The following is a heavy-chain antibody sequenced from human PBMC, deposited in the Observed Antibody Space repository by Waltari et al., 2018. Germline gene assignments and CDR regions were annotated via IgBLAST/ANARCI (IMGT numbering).Heavy chain of an antibody. V-gene: IGHV4-39*07. CDR3: ARVTNYYDSSGYRHFDY. D-gene: IGHD3-22*01. CDR2: IYYSGST. Sequence: QLQLQESGPGLVKPSETLSLTCTVSGGSISSSSYYWGWIRQPPGKGLEWIGSIYYSGSTDYNPALKSRVTISVDTSKNQFSLKLSSVTAADTAVYYCARVTNYYDSSGYRHFDYWGQGTLVTVSS. CDR1: GGSISSSSYY. J-gene: IGHJ4*02.